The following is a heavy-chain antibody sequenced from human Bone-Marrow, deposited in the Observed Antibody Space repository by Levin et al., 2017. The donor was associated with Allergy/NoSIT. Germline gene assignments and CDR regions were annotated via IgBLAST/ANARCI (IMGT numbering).Heavy chain of an antibody. V-gene: IGHV3-30*18. CDR3: AKDIITIFGVVMNYYGMDV. Sequence: GGSLRLSCAASGFAFSSYGMHWVRQAPGKGLDWVAVISYDGSNKYYADSVKGRFTISRDNSKNTVDLQMNSLRAEDTALYYCAKDIITIFGVVMNYYGMDVWGQGTTVTVSS. CDR1: GFAFSSYG. D-gene: IGHD3-3*01. J-gene: IGHJ6*02. CDR2: ISYDGSNK.